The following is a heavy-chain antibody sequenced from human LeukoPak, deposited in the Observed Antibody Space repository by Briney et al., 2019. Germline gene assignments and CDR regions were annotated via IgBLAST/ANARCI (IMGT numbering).Heavy chain of an antibody. CDR2: ISGSGGST. CDR1: GFTFSSYA. V-gene: IGHV3-23*01. D-gene: IGHD2-2*01. CDR3: AKLGHIVVVPAAILFDY. J-gene: IGHJ4*02. Sequence: QTGGSLRLSCAASGFTFSSYAMSWVRQAPGKGLEWVSAISGSGGSTYYADSVKGRFTISRDNSKNTLYLQMNSLRAEDTAVYYCAKLGHIVVVPAAILFDYWGQGTLVTVSS.